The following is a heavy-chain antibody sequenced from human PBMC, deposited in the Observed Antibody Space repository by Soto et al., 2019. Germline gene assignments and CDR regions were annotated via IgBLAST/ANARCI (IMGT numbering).Heavy chain of an antibody. CDR2: INLSGGST. CDR1: VYTFTNYY. CDR3: SSGERWPQLHSIDY. D-gene: IGHD3-10*01. Sequence: QVQLVQSGAEVKKPGASVKVSYKEYVYTFTNYYIHWVRQAPGQGLEWLGFINLSGGSTDYAQAFPGRVTMTGDTDKTTGYMELTSLTSYDTAAYFWSSGERWPQLHSIDYWGQGPPVTVSA. J-gene: IGHJ4*02. V-gene: IGHV1-46*01.